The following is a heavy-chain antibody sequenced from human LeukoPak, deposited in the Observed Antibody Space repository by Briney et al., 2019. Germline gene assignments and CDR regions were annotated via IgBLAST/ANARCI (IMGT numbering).Heavy chain of an antibody. V-gene: IGHV3-21*01. CDR1: GFTFSSYS. D-gene: IGHD2-15*01. J-gene: IGHJ4*02. CDR3: ARDLVVVVAATHDY. Sequence: GGSLRLSYAASGFTFSSYSMNWVRQARGKGLEWVSSISSSSSYIYYADSVKGRFTISRDNAKNSLYLQMNSLRAEDTAVYYCARDLVVVVAATHDYWGQGTLVTVSS. CDR2: ISSSSSYI.